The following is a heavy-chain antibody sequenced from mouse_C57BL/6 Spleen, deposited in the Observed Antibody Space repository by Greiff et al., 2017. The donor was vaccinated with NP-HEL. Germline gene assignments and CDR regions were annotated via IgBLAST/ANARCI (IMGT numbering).Heavy chain of an antibody. Sequence: VQLQQSGAELVRPGASVKLSCTASGFNIQDDYMHWVKQRPEQGLEWIGWIDPENGDTEYASKFQGKATITADTSSNTAYLQLSSLTAEDTAVYYCTTFYYYGSSYSWFAYWGQGTLVTVSA. CDR2: IDPENGDT. D-gene: IGHD1-1*01. J-gene: IGHJ3*01. CDR3: TTFYYYGSSYSWFAY. V-gene: IGHV14-4*01. CDR1: GFNIQDDY.